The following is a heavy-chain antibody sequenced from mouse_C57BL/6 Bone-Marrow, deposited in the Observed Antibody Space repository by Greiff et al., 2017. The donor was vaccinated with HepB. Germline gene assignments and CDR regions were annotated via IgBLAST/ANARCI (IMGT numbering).Heavy chain of an antibody. J-gene: IGHJ4*01. V-gene: IGHV5-9-1*02. CDR3: TRGGYSRAMDY. CDR2: ISSGGDYI. D-gene: IGHD2-5*01. Sequence: EVMLVESGEGSVKPGGSLKLSCAASGFTFSSYAMSWVRQTPEKRLEWVAYISSGGDYIYYADTVKGRFTISRDNARNTLYLQMSSLKSEDTAMYYCTRGGYSRAMDYWGQGTSVTVSS. CDR1: GFTFSSYA.